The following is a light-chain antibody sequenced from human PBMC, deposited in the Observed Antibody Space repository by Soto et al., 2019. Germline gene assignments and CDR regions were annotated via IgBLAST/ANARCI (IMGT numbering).Light chain of an antibody. CDR1: QSLLHSDSYNY. J-gene: IGKJ5*01. CDR3: MQGLQSPNS. Sequence: DIVMTQSPLSLPVTPGEPASISCRYTQSLLHSDSYNYLDWYVQKPGQSPQLLIYLSSNRASGVPASFSGCGSGTHFRLKISRVEAEDVGLYYCMQGLQSPNSVGPGTRLEIK. V-gene: IGKV2-28*01. CDR2: LSS.